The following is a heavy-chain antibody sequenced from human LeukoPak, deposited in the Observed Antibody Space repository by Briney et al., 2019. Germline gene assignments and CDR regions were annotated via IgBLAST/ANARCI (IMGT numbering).Heavy chain of an antibody. D-gene: IGHD1-26*01. V-gene: IGHV3-7*01. CDR2: IKEDGSEK. J-gene: IGHJ4*02. CDR1: GFTFSIYW. CDR3: ASGRGGSY. Sequence: PGGSLILSCAASGFTFSIYWMTSVRQAPGKGLEWVANIKEDGSEKYYVDAVKGRFTISRDNAKTSLYLQMNSLRTEDTAVYYCASGRGGSYWGQGTLVTVSS.